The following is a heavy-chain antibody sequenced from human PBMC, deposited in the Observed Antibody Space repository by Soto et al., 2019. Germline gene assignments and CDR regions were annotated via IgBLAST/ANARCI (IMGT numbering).Heavy chain of an antibody. Sequence: PSETLYLTCAVSGDSISGGGFSWNWIRQSPGKGLEWIGYIYPSGTSYFNPSLKSRVSISLDKSRNQFSLRLSSMTAADTAVYYCARGHYFGSGSTDWGHGTLVTVSS. CDR3: ARGHYFGSGSTD. D-gene: IGHD3-10*01. V-gene: IGHV4-30-2*06. CDR1: GDSISGGGFS. CDR2: IYPSGTS. J-gene: IGHJ4*01.